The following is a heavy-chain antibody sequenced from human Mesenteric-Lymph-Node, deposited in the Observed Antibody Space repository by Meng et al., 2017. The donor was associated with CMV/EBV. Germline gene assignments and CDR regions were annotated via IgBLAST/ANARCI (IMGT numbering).Heavy chain of an antibody. V-gene: IGHV3-53*01. Sequence: GESLKISCAASGFTVSSNYMSWVRQAPGKGLEWVSVVYGGGSTYYADSVKGRFTVSRDNSKNTLYLQMNSLRAEDTAVYYCARDLYGDQNYWGQGTLVTVSS. CDR1: GFTVSSNY. CDR2: VYGGGST. J-gene: IGHJ4*02. D-gene: IGHD4-17*01. CDR3: ARDLYGDQNY.